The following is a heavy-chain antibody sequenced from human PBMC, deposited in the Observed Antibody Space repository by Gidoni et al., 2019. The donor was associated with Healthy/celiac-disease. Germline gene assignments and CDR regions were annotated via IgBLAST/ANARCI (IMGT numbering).Heavy chain of an antibody. CDR2: ISSSRSSI. Sequence: EVQLVESGGGLVKPGGSLRLACAASGFTLSSNSMNWVRQAPGKGLEWVSSISSSRSSIYYADSVKGRFTISRDNAKNSLYLQMNSLRAEDTAVYYCARGGEQWLNNWFDPWGQGTLVTVSS. CDR3: ARGGEQWLNNWFDP. J-gene: IGHJ5*02. CDR1: GFTLSSNS. D-gene: IGHD6-19*01. V-gene: IGHV3-21*01.